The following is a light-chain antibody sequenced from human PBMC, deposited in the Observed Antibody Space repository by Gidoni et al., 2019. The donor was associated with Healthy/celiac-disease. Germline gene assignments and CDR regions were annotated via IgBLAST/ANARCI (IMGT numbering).Light chain of an antibody. Sequence: DIQMTQSPSSLSASVGDRVTITCQASQDISNYLHWYQQKPGKAPKLLIYDASNLETGVPSRFSGSGSGTDFTFTISSLQPEDIATYYCQHWAFGQGTRLEIK. CDR1: QDISNY. CDR2: DAS. J-gene: IGKJ5*01. V-gene: IGKV1-33*01. CDR3: QHWA.